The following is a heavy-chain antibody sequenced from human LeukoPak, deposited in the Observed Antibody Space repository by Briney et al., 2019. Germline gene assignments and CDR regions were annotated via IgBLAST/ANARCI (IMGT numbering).Heavy chain of an antibody. D-gene: IGHD3-3*01. Sequence: SETLSLTCTVSGGSISSGSYYWSWIRQPPGKGLEWIGYIYYSGSTNYNPSLKSRVTISVDTSKNQFSLKLSSVTAADTAVYYCARHMRLRYDFWSGIDYWGQGTLVTVSS. CDR1: GGSISSGSYY. V-gene: IGHV4-61*01. J-gene: IGHJ4*02. CDR2: IYYSGST. CDR3: ARHMRLRYDFWSGIDY.